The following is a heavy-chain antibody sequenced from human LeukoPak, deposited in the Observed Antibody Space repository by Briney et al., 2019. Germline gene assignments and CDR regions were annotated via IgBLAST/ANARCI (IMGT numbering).Heavy chain of an antibody. CDR3: AGLGSTMEGRIDP. CDR2: IYIDSGDT. CDR1: GYFFSGYH. Sequence: ASVKVSCKASGYFFSGYHVHWVRQAPGQGFDWMGRIYIDSGDTNYAQKFQGRVTMTRDTSISTAYMELSSLTSDDTAVYYCAGLGSTMEGRIDPWGQGTPVTVSS. V-gene: IGHV1-2*02. D-gene: IGHD3-10*01. J-gene: IGHJ5*02.